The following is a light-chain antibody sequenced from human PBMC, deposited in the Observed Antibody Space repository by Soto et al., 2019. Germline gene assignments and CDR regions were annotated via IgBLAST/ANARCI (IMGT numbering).Light chain of an antibody. V-gene: IGLV7-46*01. J-gene: IGLJ1*01. Sequence: QAFVTQEPSLTVSPGVTVTLTCGSSTGAVTSGHYPYWFQQKPGQAPRTLIYDTSNKHSWTPARFSGSLLGGKAALTLSGAQPEDEAEYYCLLSYSGARLYVFGTGTKV. CDR2: DTS. CDR1: TGAVTSGHY. CDR3: LLSYSGARLYV.